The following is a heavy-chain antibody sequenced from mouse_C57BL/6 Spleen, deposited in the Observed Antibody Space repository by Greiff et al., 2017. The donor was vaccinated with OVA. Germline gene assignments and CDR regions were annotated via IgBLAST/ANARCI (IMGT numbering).Heavy chain of an antibody. CDR2: IHPNSGST. Sequence: QVQLKQSGAELVKPGASVKLSCKASGYTFTSYWMHWVKQRPGQGLEWIGMIHPNSGSTNYNEKFKSKATLTVDKSSSTAYMQLSSLTSEDSAVYYCARFGTPWYFDVWGTGTTVTVSS. J-gene: IGHJ1*03. D-gene: IGHD4-1*01. V-gene: IGHV1-64*01. CDR3: ARFGTPWYFDV. CDR1: GYTFTSYW.